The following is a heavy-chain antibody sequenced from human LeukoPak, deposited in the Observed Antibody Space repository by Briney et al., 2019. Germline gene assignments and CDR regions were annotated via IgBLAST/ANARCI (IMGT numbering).Heavy chain of an antibody. D-gene: IGHD6-13*01. CDR3: ARDLPAAGTATEFDY. CDR1: GYTFTDSH. J-gene: IGHJ4*02. V-gene: IGHV1-2*02. Sequence: GASVKVSCKASGYTFTDSHMHWVRQAPGQGLAWMGWMNPNCGGSNYAQKFQGRVTMTKRTRISTAYLDLSRLTSDCTAVYYCARDLPAAGTATEFDYWGQGTLVTVSS. CDR2: MNPNCGGS.